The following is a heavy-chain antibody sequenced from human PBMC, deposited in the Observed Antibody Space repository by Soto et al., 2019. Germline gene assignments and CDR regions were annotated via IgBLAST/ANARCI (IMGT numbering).Heavy chain of an antibody. CDR1: GGSISSYY. J-gene: IGHJ4*02. Sequence: PSETLSLTCTVSGGSISSYYWSWIRQPPGKGLEWIGYIYYSGSTNYNPSLKSRVTLSVDTSKNQFSLKLSSVTAADTALYYWERDSGRYYGHFDYWGQEYLVTVSS. V-gene: IGHV4-59*01. CDR2: IYYSGST. CDR3: ERDSGRYYGHFDY. D-gene: IGHD1-26*01.